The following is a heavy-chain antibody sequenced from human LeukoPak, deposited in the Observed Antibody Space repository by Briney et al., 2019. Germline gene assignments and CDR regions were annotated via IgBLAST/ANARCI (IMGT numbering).Heavy chain of an antibody. CDR3: SRHIYGSGSSA. CDR1: GGSISSYY. CDR2: IYYTGST. V-gene: IGHV4-59*08. D-gene: IGHD3-10*01. Sequence: PSETLSLTCTVSGGSISSYYWSWIRQPPGKGLEWIGYIYYTGSTTYNPSLKSRVTISLDTSKNQFSLSLNSVTAADTAVYYCSRHIYGSGSSAWGQGTLVTVSS. J-gene: IGHJ5*02.